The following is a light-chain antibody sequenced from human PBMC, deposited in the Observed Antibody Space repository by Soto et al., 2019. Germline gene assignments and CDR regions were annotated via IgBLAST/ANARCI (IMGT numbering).Light chain of an antibody. CDR2: DDN. V-gene: IGLV1-51*01. J-gene: IGLJ1*01. CDR3: GSRDSSLSHDV. Sequence: QSVLTQPPSVSAAPGQNVTISCSGSSSNIGGNSVSWYQQLPGTAPKLLIYDDNKRPSGIPDRFSGSKSGTSATLGITGFQNGDEADYYCGSRDSSLSHDVFGTGKKVTVL. CDR1: SSNIGGNS.